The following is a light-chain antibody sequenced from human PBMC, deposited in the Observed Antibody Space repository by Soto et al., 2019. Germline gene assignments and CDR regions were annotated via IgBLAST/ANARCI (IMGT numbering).Light chain of an antibody. Sequence: QSALTQPASVSGSPGQSITISCTGTSSDVGGYNYVSWYQQHPGKAPKLMIYDVSNRPSGVSNRFSGSKSGNTASLTISGRQAEDEADYYCSSYTSSSRGVFGGGTKVTVL. V-gene: IGLV2-14*01. CDR3: SSYTSSSRGV. J-gene: IGLJ3*02. CDR1: SSDVGGYNY. CDR2: DVS.